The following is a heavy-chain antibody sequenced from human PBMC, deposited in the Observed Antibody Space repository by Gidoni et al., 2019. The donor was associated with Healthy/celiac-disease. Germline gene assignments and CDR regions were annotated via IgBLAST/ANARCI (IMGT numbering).Heavy chain of an antibody. CDR3: ASRPGTTGTFDY. J-gene: IGHJ4*02. CDR2: ISGSGGST. V-gene: IGHV3-23*01. CDR1: GFTFSSYA. D-gene: IGHD1-1*01. Sequence: EVQLLESGGGLVQPGGSLSLSCAASGFTFSSYAMRWVRQAPGKGREWVSAISGSGGSTYDADYVKGRFTISRDNSKNTLYRQMNSLRAEDTDVYYCASRPGTTGTFDYWGQGTLVTVSS.